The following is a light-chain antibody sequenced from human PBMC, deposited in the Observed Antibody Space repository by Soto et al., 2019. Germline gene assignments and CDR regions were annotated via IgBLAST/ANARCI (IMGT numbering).Light chain of an antibody. V-gene: IGLV2-14*01. CDR3: FSYTTGDPVL. Sequence: QSALTQAASVSGSPGQSITISCTGTSCDIGADQYVSWYQQRPGKAPKLIIYAVNHRPSGISHRFSGSKSGNTASLTISGLQAEDEAVYYCFSYTTGDPVLFGGGTKLTVL. J-gene: IGLJ2*01. CDR2: AVN. CDR1: SCDIGADQY.